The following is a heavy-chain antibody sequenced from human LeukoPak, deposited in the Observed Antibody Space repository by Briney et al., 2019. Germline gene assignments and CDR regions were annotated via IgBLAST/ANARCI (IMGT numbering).Heavy chain of an antibody. V-gene: IGHV3-48*01. CDR3: AKLARYGDSDY. CDR2: ITSSSGTI. CDR1: GFTFGTYA. D-gene: IGHD4-17*01. J-gene: IGHJ4*02. Sequence: GGSLRLSCAASGFTFGTYAMNWVRQAPGKGLEWLSYITSSSGTIYYADSVTGRFTISRDNSKNTLYLQMNSLRAEDTAVYYCAKLARYGDSDYWGQGTLVTVSS.